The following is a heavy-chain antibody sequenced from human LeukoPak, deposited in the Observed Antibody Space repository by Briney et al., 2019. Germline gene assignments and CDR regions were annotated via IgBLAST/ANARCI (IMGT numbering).Heavy chain of an antibody. CDR3: ARSDKWLRLLPFYDY. CDR2: IKQDGSEK. J-gene: IGHJ4*02. V-gene: IGHV3-7*01. D-gene: IGHD5-12*01. Sequence: PGGSLRLSCAASGFTFSSYWMSWVRQAPGKGLEWVANIKQDGSEKYYVDSVKGRFTISRDNAKNSLYLQMNSLRAEDTAVYYCARSDKWLRLLPFYDYWGQGTLVTVSS. CDR1: GFTFSSYW.